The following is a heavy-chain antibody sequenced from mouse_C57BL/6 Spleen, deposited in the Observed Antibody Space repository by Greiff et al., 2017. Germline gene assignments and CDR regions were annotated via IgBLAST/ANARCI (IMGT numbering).Heavy chain of an antibody. J-gene: IGHJ4*01. D-gene: IGHD1-1*01. V-gene: IGHV1-80*01. Sequence: QVQLQQSGAELVKPGASVKISCKASGYAFSSYWMNWVKQRPGKGLEWIGQIYPGDGDTNYNGKFKGKATLTADKSSSTAYMQLSSLTSEDSAVYFCARGTVVATKDAMDYWGQGTSVTVSS. CDR3: ARGTVVATKDAMDY. CDR2: IYPGDGDT. CDR1: GYAFSSYW.